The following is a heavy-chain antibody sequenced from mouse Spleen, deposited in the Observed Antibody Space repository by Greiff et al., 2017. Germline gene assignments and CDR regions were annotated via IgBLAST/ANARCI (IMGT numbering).Heavy chain of an antibody. CDR1: GYSFTGYY. D-gene: IGHD2-4*01. CDR2: INPSTGGT. J-gene: IGHJ3*01. V-gene: IGHV1-42*01. Sequence: VQLQQSGPELVKPGASVKISCKASGYSFTGYYMNWVKQSPEKSLEWIGEINPSTGGTTYNQKFKAKATLTVDKSSSTAYMQLKSLTSEDSAVYYCARSYYDYDPFAYWGQGTLVTVSA. CDR3: ARSYYDYDPFAY.